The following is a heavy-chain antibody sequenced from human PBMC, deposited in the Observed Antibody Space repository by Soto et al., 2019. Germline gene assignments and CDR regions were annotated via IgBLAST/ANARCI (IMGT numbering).Heavy chain of an antibody. Sequence: LRLSCAASGFTFSSYEMNWVRQAPGKGLEWVSYISSSGSTIYYADSVKGRFTISRDNAKNSLYLQMNSLRAEDTAVYYCARDDPFYDSSGYHRGFDYWGQGALVTVSS. CDR3: ARDDPFYDSSGYHRGFDY. CDR1: GFTFSSYE. CDR2: ISSSGSTI. D-gene: IGHD3-22*01. V-gene: IGHV3-48*03. J-gene: IGHJ4*02.